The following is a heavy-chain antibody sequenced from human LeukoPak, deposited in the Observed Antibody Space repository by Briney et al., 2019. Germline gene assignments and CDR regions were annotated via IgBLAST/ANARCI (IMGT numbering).Heavy chain of an antibody. Sequence: PSEALSLTCTVSGGSISSYYWSWIRQSPGKGLEWIGYIYYSGSTNYNPSLKSRVTISVDTSNNQFSLKLSSVTAADTAVYYCARTDGYNSHYFDYWGQGTLVTVSS. CDR2: IYYSGST. CDR3: ARTDGYNSHYFDY. D-gene: IGHD5-24*01. CDR1: GGSISSYY. V-gene: IGHV4-59*08. J-gene: IGHJ4*02.